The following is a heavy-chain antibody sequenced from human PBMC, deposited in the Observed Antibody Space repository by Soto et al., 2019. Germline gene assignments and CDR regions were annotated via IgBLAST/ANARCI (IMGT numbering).Heavy chain of an antibody. Sequence: ASVKVSCKASGYTFTNYGISWVRQAPGQGLEWMGWFSFYNGNTKYAQKLQGRVSLTTDTSTSTAYLELRSLRSDDTAVYYCARDSPPVDYWGQGTLVTVS. CDR1: GYTFTNYG. V-gene: IGHV1-18*01. CDR2: FSFYNGNT. J-gene: IGHJ4*02. CDR3: ARDSPPVDY.